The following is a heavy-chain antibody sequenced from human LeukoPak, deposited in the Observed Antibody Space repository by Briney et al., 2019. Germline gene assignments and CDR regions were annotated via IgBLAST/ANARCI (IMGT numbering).Heavy chain of an antibody. D-gene: IGHD6-13*01. CDR3: AKAAGSSSWYWGSDY. J-gene: IGHJ4*02. CDR2: ISGSGGTT. CDR1: GFSFSSHA. Sequence: PGGSLRLSCAASGFSFSSHAMSWVRRAPGKGLEWVSGISGSGGTTYYADSVKGRFTISRDNSKNTLYLQMNSLRAEDTAVYYCAKAAGSSSWYWGSDYWGQGTLVTVSS. V-gene: IGHV3-23*01.